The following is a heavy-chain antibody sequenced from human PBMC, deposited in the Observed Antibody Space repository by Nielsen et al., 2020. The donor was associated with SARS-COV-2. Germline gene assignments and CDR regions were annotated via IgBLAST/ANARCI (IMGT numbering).Heavy chain of an antibody. Sequence: SETLFTCTVSGGSISSGDYYWSWIRQPPGKGLEWIGYIYYSGSTYYNPSLKSRVTISVDTSKNQFSLKLSSVTAADTAVYYCAREAVVVTAPGWFDPWGQGTLVTVSS. CDR3: AREAVVVTAPGWFDP. J-gene: IGHJ5*02. D-gene: IGHD2-21*02. CDR1: GGSISSGDYY. V-gene: IGHV4-30-4*01. CDR2: IYYSGST.